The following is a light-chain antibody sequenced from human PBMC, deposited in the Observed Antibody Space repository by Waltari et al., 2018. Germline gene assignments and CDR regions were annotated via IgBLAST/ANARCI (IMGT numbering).Light chain of an antibody. CDR1: QSVYSSKTSNS. CDR3: QQYYSSPLT. J-gene: IGKJ4*01. Sequence: DIVMTQSPDSLAVSLGERATINCKSSQSVYSSKTSNSLAWYQQKPGQPPKLLIYWASTLESGVPDRFSGSGCGTDFPLTISSLQAEDVAVYYCQQYYSSPLTFGGGTKVEIK. CDR2: WAS. V-gene: IGKV4-1*01.